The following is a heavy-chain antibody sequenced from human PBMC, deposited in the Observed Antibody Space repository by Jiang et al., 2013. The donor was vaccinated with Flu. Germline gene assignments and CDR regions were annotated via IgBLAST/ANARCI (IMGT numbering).Heavy chain of an antibody. J-gene: IGHJ5*02. Sequence: VQLVESGAEVKKPGASVKVSCKASGYTFTSYYMHWVRQAPGQGLEWMGIINPSGGSTSYAQKFQGRVTMTRNTSISTAYMELSSLRSEDTAVYYCARNDYSNYLGWFDPWGQGTLVTVSS. CDR1: GYTFTSYY. D-gene: IGHD4-11*01. V-gene: IGHV1-46*01. CDR2: INPSGGST. CDR3: ARNDYSNYLGWFDP.